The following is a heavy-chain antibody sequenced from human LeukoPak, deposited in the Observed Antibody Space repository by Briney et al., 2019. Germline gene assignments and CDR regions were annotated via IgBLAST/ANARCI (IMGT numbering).Heavy chain of an antibody. CDR1: GFTFSNYA. CDR3: ARYCNGVTCYSGYDY. CDR2: ISTNGGGT. V-gene: IGHV3-64*01. J-gene: IGHJ4*02. D-gene: IGHD2-15*01. Sequence: RPGGSLRLSCAASGFTFSNYAMHGVRQTPGKGLEYVSAISTNGGGTYYANSVKGRFTISRDNSKNTLYLQMGSLRAEDMAVYFCARYCNGVTCYSGYDYWGQGTLVTVSS.